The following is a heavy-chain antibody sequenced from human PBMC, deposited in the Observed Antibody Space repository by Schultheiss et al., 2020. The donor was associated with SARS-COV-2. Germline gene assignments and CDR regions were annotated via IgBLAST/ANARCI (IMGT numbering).Heavy chain of an antibody. D-gene: IGHD4-17*01. Sequence: GGSLRLSCAVSGGSISSSNWWSWVRQPPGKGLEWVAVIWYDGSNKYYADTVKGRFTISRDNSENTLYLQMNSLRAEDTAVYYCASMYGDLYYFDYWGQGTLVTVSS. V-gene: IGHV3-33*08. CDR1: GGSISSSNW. CDR3: ASMYGDLYYFDY. CDR2: IWYDGSNK. J-gene: IGHJ4*02.